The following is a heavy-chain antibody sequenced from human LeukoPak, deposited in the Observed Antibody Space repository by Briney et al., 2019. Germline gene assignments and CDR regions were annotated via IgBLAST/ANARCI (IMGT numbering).Heavy chain of an antibody. CDR2: IYDSGST. CDR3: ARSKAHLSTSWYGTWFDP. D-gene: IGHD2-2*01. CDR1: GGSISPYY. J-gene: IGHJ5*02. Sequence: SETLSLTCTVSGGSISPYYWSWIRQPPGKGLEWIGYIYDSGSTNYNPSLKSRVTISRDTSKNQLSLKLSSVTAADTAVYYCARSKAHLSTSWYGTWFDPWGQGTLVTVSS. V-gene: IGHV4-59*08.